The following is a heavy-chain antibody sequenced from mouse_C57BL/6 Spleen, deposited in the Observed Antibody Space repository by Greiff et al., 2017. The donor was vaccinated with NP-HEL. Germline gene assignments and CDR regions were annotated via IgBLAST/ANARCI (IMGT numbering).Heavy chain of an antibody. V-gene: IGHV1-5*01. D-gene: IGHD1-1*01. Sequence: EVQLQQSGTVLARPGASVKMSCKTSGYTFTSYWMHWVKQRPGQGLEWIGAIYPGNGDTSYNQKFKGKATLTAVQSANTAYMELSRLTYEDSAVYYYTRAEIKSYGFADWGKGTLVTVSA. CDR1: GYTFTSYW. J-gene: IGHJ3*01. CDR3: TRAEIKSYGFAD. CDR2: IYPGNGDT.